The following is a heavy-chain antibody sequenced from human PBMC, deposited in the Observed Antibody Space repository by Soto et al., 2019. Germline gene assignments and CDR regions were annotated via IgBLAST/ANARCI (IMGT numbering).Heavy chain of an antibody. CDR2: VYYTGST. CDR1: VDSISTFY. Sequence: SETLSLTCTVSVDSISTFYWGWIRQSPGKELERIGYVYYTGSTNYNPSLKSRVTISVDRSKNQFSLKLTSANAADTAVYYCARGRTVRNYADDSSDYFYFFDYWGQGTQVTVSS. J-gene: IGHJ4*02. V-gene: IGHV4-59*01. CDR3: ARGRTVRNYADDSSDYFYFFDY. D-gene: IGHD3-22*01.